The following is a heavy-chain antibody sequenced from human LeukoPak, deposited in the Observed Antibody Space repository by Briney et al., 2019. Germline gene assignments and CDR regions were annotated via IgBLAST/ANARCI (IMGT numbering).Heavy chain of an antibody. Sequence: GGSLRLSCAASGFTFDDYAMHWVRQAPGKGLEWVSGISWNSGSIGYAGSVKGRFTISRDNAKNSLYLQMNSLRAEDMALYYCARVGATFVAFDIWGQGTMVTVSS. CDR2: ISWNSGSI. D-gene: IGHD1-26*01. J-gene: IGHJ3*02. CDR1: GFTFDDYA. V-gene: IGHV3-9*03. CDR3: ARVGATFVAFDI.